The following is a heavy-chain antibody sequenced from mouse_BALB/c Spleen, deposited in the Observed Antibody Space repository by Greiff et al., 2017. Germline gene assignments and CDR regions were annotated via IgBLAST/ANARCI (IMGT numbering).Heavy chain of an antibody. CDR2: IRLKSNNYAT. J-gene: IGHJ4*01. CDR3: HRYDFAMDY. Sequence: EVKVEESGGGLVQPGGSMKLSCVASGFTFSNYWMNWVRQSPEKGLEWVAEIRLKSNNYATHYAESVKGRFTISRDDSKSSVYLQMNNLRAEDTGIYYCHRYDFAMDYWGQGTSVTVSS. D-gene: IGHD2-14*01. V-gene: IGHV6-6*02. CDR1: GFTFSNYW.